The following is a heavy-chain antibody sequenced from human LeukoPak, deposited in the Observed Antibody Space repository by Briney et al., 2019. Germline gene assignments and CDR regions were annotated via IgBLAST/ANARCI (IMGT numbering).Heavy chain of an antibody. V-gene: IGHV1-18*01. J-gene: IGHJ4*02. CDR2: SSVYSDDK. Sequence: ASVKVFCRASGYTFTNYAISWVRQDPRQGFEWMGWSSVYSDDKKSAQNLQGRITMIADTSTSTAYMALMSLRSDNTAVYSGAREGDSSGYFFRPDYWGQGTLVTVSS. CDR3: AREGDSSGYFFRPDY. D-gene: IGHD3-22*01. CDR1: GYTFTNYA.